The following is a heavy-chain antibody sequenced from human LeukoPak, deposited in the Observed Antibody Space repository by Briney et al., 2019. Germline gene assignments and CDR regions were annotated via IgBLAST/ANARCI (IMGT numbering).Heavy chain of an antibody. CDR2: IIPIFGTA. D-gene: IGHD5-12*01. J-gene: IGHJ4*02. CDR3: ARETPRGLPFDY. V-gene: IGHV1-69*13. CDR1: GGTFSSYA. Sequence: SVKVSCKASGGTFSSYAISWVRQAPGQGLEWMGGIIPIFGTANYAQKFQGRVTITADESTSTAYMELSSLRSEDTAVYYCARETPRGLPFDYWGQGTLVTVSS.